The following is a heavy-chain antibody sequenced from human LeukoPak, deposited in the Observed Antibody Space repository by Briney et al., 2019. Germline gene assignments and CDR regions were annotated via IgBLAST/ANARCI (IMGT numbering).Heavy chain of an antibody. D-gene: IGHD6-19*01. CDR1: GFTFDDYA. Sequence: SGRSLRLSCAASGFTFDDYAMHWVRQAPGKGLEWVSGISWNSGSIGYADSVKGRFTISRDNAKNSLYLQMNSLRAEDTALYYCAKGLVYSSGWYYFDYWGQGTLVTVSS. CDR2: ISWNSGSI. CDR3: AKGLVYSSGWYYFDY. V-gene: IGHV3-9*01. J-gene: IGHJ4*02.